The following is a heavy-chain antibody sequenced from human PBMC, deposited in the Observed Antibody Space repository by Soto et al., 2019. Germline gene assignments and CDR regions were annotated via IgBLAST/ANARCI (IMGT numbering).Heavy chain of an antibody. Sequence: SETLSLTCAVSGYSISTGFNWAWIRQPPGKGLEWIGSIYHSGSTYYNLSLKSRVTISSDASKNQISLKLSSVTAADTALYYCARDWASWFDSWGQGTLVTVSS. D-gene: IGHD3-16*01. CDR3: ARDWASWFDS. CDR2: IYHSGST. J-gene: IGHJ5*01. V-gene: IGHV4-38-2*02. CDR1: GYSISTGFN.